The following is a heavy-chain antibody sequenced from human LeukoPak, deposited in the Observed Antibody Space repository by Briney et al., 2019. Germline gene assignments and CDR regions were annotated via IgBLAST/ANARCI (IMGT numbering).Heavy chain of an antibody. D-gene: IGHD3-22*01. J-gene: IGHJ5*02. Sequence: ASVKVSCKASGYTFTSYAMHWVRQAPGQRLEWMGWINAGNGNTKYSQKFQGRVTITRDTSASTAYMELSSLRSEDTAVYYCARSFDSSGYYLRFDPWGQGTLVTVSS. V-gene: IGHV1-3*01. CDR3: ARSFDSSGYYLRFDP. CDR2: INAGNGNT. CDR1: GYTFTSYA.